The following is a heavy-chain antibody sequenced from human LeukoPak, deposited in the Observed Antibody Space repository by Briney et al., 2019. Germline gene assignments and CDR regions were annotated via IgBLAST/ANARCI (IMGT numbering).Heavy chain of an antibody. Sequence: GGSLRLSCAASGFTFTNAWMNWVRQAPGKGLEWVGRIKSNAEGGTTDYTAPVKGRFTISRDDSKNTLYLQMNSLKTEDTAVYYCTTARGSYASGHYWGQGTLVTVSS. D-gene: IGHD1-26*01. CDR3: TTARGSYASGHY. CDR1: GFTFTNAW. J-gene: IGHJ4*02. V-gene: IGHV3-15*07. CDR2: IKSNAEGGTT.